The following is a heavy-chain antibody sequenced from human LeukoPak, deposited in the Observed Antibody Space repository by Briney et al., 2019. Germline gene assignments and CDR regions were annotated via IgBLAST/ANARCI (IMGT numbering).Heavy chain of an antibody. Sequence: GGSLRLSCVASGGTLSNYAMSWARQAPGKGLEWVSGISSSGSGGNTYYADSVKGRFTISRDNSKNTLYLQMNSLRAEDTAVYYCAKEVVRGVTSFDYWGQGTLVTVSS. CDR3: AKEVVRGVTSFDY. CDR2: ISSSGSGGNT. D-gene: IGHD3-10*01. CDR1: GGTLSNYA. J-gene: IGHJ4*02. V-gene: IGHV3-23*01.